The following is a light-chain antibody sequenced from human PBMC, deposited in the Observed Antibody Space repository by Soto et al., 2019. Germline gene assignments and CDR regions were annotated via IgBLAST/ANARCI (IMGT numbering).Light chain of an antibody. CDR3: QQYNTYSRA. CDR1: QSISTY. V-gene: IGKV1-5*03. J-gene: IGKJ1*01. Sequence: DIQMTQSPSTLSASVGDRVTITCRASQSISTYLAWYQQKPGKAPKLLIYKAASLKSGVPSRFSGSGSGTDFTLTISSLQPDDFATYYCQQYNTYSRAFGQGTKVEIK. CDR2: KAA.